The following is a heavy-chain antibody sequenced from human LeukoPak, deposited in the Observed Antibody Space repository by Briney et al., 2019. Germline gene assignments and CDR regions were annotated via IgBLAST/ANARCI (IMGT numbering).Heavy chain of an antibody. Sequence: GGSLRLSCAASGFTFSDYYMSWIRQAPGKGLEWVSYISSSGSTIYYADSVKGRFTISRDNAKNSLYLQMNSLRAEDTAVYYCARDIPYYYDSSGYLAFDYWGQGTLVTVSS. V-gene: IGHV3-11*04. J-gene: IGHJ4*02. CDR3: ARDIPYYYDSSGYLAFDY. CDR2: ISSSGSTI. CDR1: GFTFSDYY. D-gene: IGHD3-22*01.